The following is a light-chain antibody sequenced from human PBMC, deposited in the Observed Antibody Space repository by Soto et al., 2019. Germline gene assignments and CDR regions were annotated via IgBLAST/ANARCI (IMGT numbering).Light chain of an antibody. Sequence: QSALTQPASVSGSPGQSITISCTGTSSDVGGYNYVSWYRQHPGKAPQLIIYDVSNRPSGVSVRFSGSKSGNTASLTISGLQAEDEADYYCSSYTSSSTPFLFGTGTKLTVL. CDR3: SSYTSSSTPFL. V-gene: IGLV2-14*01. J-gene: IGLJ1*01. CDR2: DVS. CDR1: SSDVGGYNY.